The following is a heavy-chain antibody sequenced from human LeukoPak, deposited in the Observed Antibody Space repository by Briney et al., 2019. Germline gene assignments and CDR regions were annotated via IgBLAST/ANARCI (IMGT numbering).Heavy chain of an antibody. D-gene: IGHD2-21*01. J-gene: IGHJ4*02. CDR3: APDWRFCGDEGCVGT. Sequence: SETPSLTCSVSGGSITTNRWSWIRQPPGRGLEWIGYIHHSGGTDYNPSLKSRLTISIDTSKSQFSLKLTSVTAADTAVYYCAPDWRFCGDEGCVGTWGQGTLITVSS. CDR1: GGSITTNR. V-gene: IGHV4-59*01. CDR2: IHHSGGT.